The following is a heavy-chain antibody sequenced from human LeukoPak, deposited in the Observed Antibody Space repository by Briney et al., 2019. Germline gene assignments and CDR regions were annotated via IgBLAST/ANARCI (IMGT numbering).Heavy chain of an antibody. V-gene: IGHV3-21*01. D-gene: IGHD1-1*01. Sequence: GGSLRLSCAASGFTFSSYSMNWVRQAPGKGLEWVSSISSSSSYIYYADSVKGRFTISRDNAKNSLYLQMNSLRAEDTAVYYCARGGNWNLDLHAFDIWGQGTMVTVSS. CDR2: ISSSSSYI. CDR3: ARGGNWNLDLHAFDI. CDR1: GFTFSSYS. J-gene: IGHJ3*02.